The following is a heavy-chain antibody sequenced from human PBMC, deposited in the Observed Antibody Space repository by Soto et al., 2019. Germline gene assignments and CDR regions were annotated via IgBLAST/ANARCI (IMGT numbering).Heavy chain of an antibody. Sequence: GGSLRLSCAASGFTFTNYWMTWVRQAPGKGLEWVSSISSSSSYIYYADSVKGRFTISRDNAKNSLYLQMNSLRAEDTAVYYCARDNGDPDAFDIWGQGTMVTVSS. J-gene: IGHJ3*02. CDR2: ISSSSSYI. CDR1: GFTFTNYW. CDR3: ARDNGDPDAFDI. D-gene: IGHD4-17*01. V-gene: IGHV3-21*01.